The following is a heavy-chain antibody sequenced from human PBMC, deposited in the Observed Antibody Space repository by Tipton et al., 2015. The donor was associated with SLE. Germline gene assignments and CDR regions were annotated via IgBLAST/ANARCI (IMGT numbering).Heavy chain of an antibody. CDR3: ARGSSPGLPPGY. CDR1: GYTFTGYY. J-gene: IGHJ4*02. D-gene: IGHD2-15*01. V-gene: IGHV1-18*04. CDR2: ISAYNGNT. Sequence: QVQLVQSGAEVKKPGASVKVSCKASGYTFTGYYMHWVRQAPGQGLEWMGRISAYNGNTNYAQKLQGRVTMTTDTSTSTAYMELRSLRSDDTAVYYCARGSSPGLPPGYWGQGTLVIVSS.